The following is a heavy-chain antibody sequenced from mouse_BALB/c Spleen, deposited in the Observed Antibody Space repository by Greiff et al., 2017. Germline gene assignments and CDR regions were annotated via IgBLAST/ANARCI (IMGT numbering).Heavy chain of an antibody. Sequence: LVKTGASVKISCKASGYSFTGYYMHWVKQSHGKSLEWIGYISCYNGATSYNQKFKGKATFTVDTSSSTAYMQFNSLTSKDSAVYYCARGGNYGRDAMDYWGQGTSVTVSS. CDR2: ISCYNGAT. V-gene: IGHV1S34*01. CDR3: ARGGNYGRDAMDY. D-gene: IGHD2-1*01. J-gene: IGHJ4*01. CDR1: GYSFTGYY.